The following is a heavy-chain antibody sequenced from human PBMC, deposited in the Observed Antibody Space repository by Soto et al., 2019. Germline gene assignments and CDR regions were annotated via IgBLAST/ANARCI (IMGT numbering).Heavy chain of an antibody. CDR2: IKESGSRK. CDR3: AKDQGGYYVVPLDY. V-gene: IGHV3-7*05. D-gene: IGHD3-10*01. CDR1: GFTFSSYW. Sequence: GGSLRLSCAASGFTFSSYWMSWVRQAPGKGLEWVADIKESGSRKYYADSVKGRFTISRDNSKNTLYLQMNSLRAEDTAVYYCAKDQGGYYVVPLDYWGQGTLVTVSS. J-gene: IGHJ4*02.